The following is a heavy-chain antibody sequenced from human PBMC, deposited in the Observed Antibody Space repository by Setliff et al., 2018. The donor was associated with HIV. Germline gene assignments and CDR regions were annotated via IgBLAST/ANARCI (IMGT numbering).Heavy chain of an antibody. J-gene: IGHJ4*02. D-gene: IGHD1-7*01. CDR3: ARHFGKVTNYVPDY. CDR1: GYTFSSYW. Sequence: GESLKISCEGSGYTFSSYWIAWVRQVPGRGLEWMGIIFPRDSDTRYSPSFQGQVTISADKSINIAYLQWGSLKASDSAMYYCARHFGKVTNYVPDYWGQGTLVTVSS. V-gene: IGHV5-51*01. CDR2: IFPRDSDT.